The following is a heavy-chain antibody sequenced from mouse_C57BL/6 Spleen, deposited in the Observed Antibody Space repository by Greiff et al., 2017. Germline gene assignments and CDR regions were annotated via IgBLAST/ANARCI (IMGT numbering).Heavy chain of an antibody. CDR2: INYDGSST. J-gene: IGHJ1*03. Sequence: EVQVVESEGGLVQPGSSMKLSCTASGFTFSDYYMAWVRQVPEKGLEWVANINYDGSSTYYLDSLKSRFIISRDNAKNILYLQMSSLKSEDTATYYCARGYCVPYWYFDVWGTGTTVTVSS. V-gene: IGHV5-16*01. CDR1: GFTFSDYY. CDR3: ARGYCVPYWYFDV.